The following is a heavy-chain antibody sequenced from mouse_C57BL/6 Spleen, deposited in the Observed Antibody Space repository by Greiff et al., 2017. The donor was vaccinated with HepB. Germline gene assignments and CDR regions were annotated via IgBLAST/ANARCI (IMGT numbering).Heavy chain of an antibody. CDR1: GYTFNDYY. J-gene: IGHJ3*01. Sequence: VQLQESGAELVRPGASVKLSCKASGYTFNDYYINWVKQRPGQGLEWIARIYPGSGNTYYNEKFKGKATLTAEKSSSTAYMQLSSLTSEDSAVYFCARSDGSSSWFAYWGQGTLGTVSA. CDR3: ARSDGSSSWFAY. D-gene: IGHD1-1*01. CDR2: IYPGSGNT. V-gene: IGHV1-76*01.